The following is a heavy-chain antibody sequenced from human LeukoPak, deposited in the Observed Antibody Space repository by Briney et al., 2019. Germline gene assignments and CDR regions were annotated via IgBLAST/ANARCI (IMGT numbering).Heavy chain of an antibody. J-gene: IGHJ4*02. CDR1: GYTFTSYG. CDR2: ISAYNGNT. V-gene: IGHV1-18*01. D-gene: IGHD4-17*01. CDR3: ARANGDYVPYYFDY. Sequence: EASVKVSCKASGYTFTSYGISWVRQAPGQGLEWMGWISAYNGNTNYAQKFQGRATMTIDTSTSTAYMELRSLRSDDTAVYYCARANGDYVPYYFDYWGQGTLVTVSS.